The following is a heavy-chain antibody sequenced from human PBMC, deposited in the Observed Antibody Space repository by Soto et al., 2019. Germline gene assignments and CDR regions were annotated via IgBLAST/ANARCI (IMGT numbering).Heavy chain of an antibody. Sequence: QVQLVESGGGLVKPGGSLRLSCAASGFTFNDYYMSWIRQAPGKGLEWVSYISSGGYTIFYADSVKGRFTISRDNAKNSLYLQMSSLRAEDTAVYYCARGDYGDYFNWYDPWGQGTLVTVSS. V-gene: IGHV3-11*01. J-gene: IGHJ5*02. CDR2: ISSGGYTI. CDR3: ARGDYGDYFNWYDP. D-gene: IGHD4-17*01. CDR1: GFTFNDYY.